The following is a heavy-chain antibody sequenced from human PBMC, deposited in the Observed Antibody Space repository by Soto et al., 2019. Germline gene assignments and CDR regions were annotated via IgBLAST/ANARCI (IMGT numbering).Heavy chain of an antibody. CDR2: ISSSGSTI. D-gene: IGHD3-22*01. V-gene: IGHV3-11*01. J-gene: IGHJ4*02. CDR1: GFTFSDYY. Sequence: GGSLRLSCAASGFTFSDYYMSWIRQAPGKGLEWVSYISSSGSTIYYADSVKGRFTISRDNAKNSLYLQMNSLRAEDTAVYYCARDVYYYDSSGYTDYWGQGTLVTVSS. CDR3: ARDVYYYDSSGYTDY.